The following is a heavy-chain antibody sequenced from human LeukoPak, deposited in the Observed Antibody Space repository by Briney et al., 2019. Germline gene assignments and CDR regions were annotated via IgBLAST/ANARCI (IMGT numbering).Heavy chain of an antibody. Sequence: ASVKVSCKASGYTFTSYGISWVRQAPGQGLEWMGCISAYNGNTNYAQKLQGRVTMTTDTSTSTAYMELRSLRSDDTAVYYCARDALWFGESSYMDVWGKGTTVTVSS. CDR1: GYTFTSYG. CDR2: ISAYNGNT. D-gene: IGHD3-10*01. CDR3: ARDALWFGESSYMDV. J-gene: IGHJ6*03. V-gene: IGHV1-18*01.